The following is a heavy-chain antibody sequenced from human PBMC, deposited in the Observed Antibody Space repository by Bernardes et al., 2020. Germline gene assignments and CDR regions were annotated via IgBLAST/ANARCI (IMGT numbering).Heavy chain of an antibody. CDR1: GFTFSSYS. CDR3: ARDNCLVAWGSCYPFDY. CDR2: ISSSSSYI. Sequence: GGSLRLSCAASGFTFSSYSMNWVRQAPGKGLEWVSSISSSSSYIYYADSVKGRFTISRDNAKNSLYLQMNSLRAEDTAVYYCARDNCLVAWGSCYPFDYWGQGTLVTVSS. V-gene: IGHV3-21*01. J-gene: IGHJ4*02. D-gene: IGHD2-15*01.